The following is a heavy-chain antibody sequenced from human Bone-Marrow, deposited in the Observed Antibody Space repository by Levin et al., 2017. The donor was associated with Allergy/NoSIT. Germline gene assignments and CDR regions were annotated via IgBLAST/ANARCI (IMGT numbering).Heavy chain of an antibody. Sequence: GESLKISCAASGFTFSNFAMGWVRQAPGKGLEWVSAITGSGSGTYYGDSVKGRFTISRDNSKNTVYLQMNSLRAEDTAVYYCANDLHGSGWNYFDYWGQGTQVAVSS. CDR3: ANDLHGSGWNYFDY. J-gene: IGHJ4*02. D-gene: IGHD6-19*01. V-gene: IGHV3-23*01. CDR1: GFTFSNFA. CDR2: ITGSGSGT.